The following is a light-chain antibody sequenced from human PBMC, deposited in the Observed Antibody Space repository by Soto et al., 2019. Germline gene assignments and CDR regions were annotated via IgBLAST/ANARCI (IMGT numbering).Light chain of an antibody. CDR2: DVS. CDR3: SSYAGTHIV. Sequence: LTQPPSASGSPGQSVAISCTGTSSDVGGYDYVSWYQQHPGKAPKLIIYDVSKRPSGVPDRFSGSKSGNTASLTVSWLQAEDEADYYCSSYAGTHIVFGTGTKVTV. J-gene: IGLJ1*01. CDR1: SSDVGGYDY. V-gene: IGLV2-8*01.